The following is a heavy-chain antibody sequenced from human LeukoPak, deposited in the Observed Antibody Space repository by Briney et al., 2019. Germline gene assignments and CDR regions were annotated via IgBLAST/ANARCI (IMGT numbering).Heavy chain of an antibody. CDR1: GFTFSSYW. Sequence: GGSLRLSCAASGFTFSSYWMHWVRRAPGKGLVWVSHINTDGSSTSYADSVKGRFTISRDNAKNTLYLQMNSLRAEDTAVYYCARDSDYEIVDPWGQGTLVTVSS. CDR2: INTDGSST. J-gene: IGHJ5*02. D-gene: IGHD5-12*01. V-gene: IGHV3-74*01. CDR3: ARDSDYEIVDP.